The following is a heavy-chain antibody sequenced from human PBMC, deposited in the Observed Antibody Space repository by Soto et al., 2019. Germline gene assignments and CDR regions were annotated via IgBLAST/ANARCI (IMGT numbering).Heavy chain of an antibody. CDR2: ISGSGGST. V-gene: IGHV3-23*01. Sequence: PVGSLRLSCAASGFTFSSYAMSWVRQAPGKGLEWVSAISGSGGSTYYADSVKGRFTISRDNSKNTLYLQMNSLRAEDTAVYYCAKGLLYSSSSGFDYWGQGTLVTVSS. CDR3: AKGLLYSSSSGFDY. CDR1: GFTFSSYA. J-gene: IGHJ4*02. D-gene: IGHD6-6*01.